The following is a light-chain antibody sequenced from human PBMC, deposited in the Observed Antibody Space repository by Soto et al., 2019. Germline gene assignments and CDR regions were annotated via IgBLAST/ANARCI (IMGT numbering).Light chain of an antibody. Sequence: DIQMTQSPSSLSASVGDRVTITCRASQSIRSYLNWYQQKPAKAPELLIYEATSLQSGVPSRFRGSGSGTDFTLTISSLQPEDFATYYCQQSYTTPFTFGPGTKVDIK. J-gene: IGKJ3*01. CDR2: EAT. V-gene: IGKV1-39*01. CDR3: QQSYTTPFT. CDR1: QSIRSY.